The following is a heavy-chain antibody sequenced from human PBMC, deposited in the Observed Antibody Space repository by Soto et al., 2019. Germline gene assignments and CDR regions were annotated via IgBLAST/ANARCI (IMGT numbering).Heavy chain of an antibody. D-gene: IGHD6-19*01. CDR1: GYSFTNYW. CDR3: ARQDSSGSYAFDY. V-gene: IGHV5-51*01. CDR2: IYPGDSDT. Sequence: GESLKISCKGSGYSFTNYWIGWVRQMPGKGLEWMGIIYPGDSDTAYSPSFEGQVTISADKSISTAYLQWRSLKASDTATYYCARQDSSGSYAFDYWGQGALVTVSS. J-gene: IGHJ4*02.